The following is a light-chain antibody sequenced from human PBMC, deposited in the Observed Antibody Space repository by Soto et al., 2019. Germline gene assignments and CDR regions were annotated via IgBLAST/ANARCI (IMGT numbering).Light chain of an antibody. V-gene: IGLV2-14*02. Sequence: QSVLTQPASESGSPGQSITISCTGTSSDVGSYNLVSWYQQHPGKAPQPLIYEVSNRPSGVSDRFSGSKSGNTASLTISGLQAEDEADYYCSSYTTSTAVIFGGGTKVTVL. CDR1: SSDVGSYNL. CDR3: SSYTTSTAVI. J-gene: IGLJ2*01. CDR2: EVS.